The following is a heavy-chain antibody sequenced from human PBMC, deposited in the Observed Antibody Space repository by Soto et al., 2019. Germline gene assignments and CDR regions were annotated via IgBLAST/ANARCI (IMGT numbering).Heavy chain of an antibody. V-gene: IGHV4-34*01. Sequence: QVQLQQWGAGLLKPSETLSLTCAVYGGSFSGYYWTWIRQPPGTGLEWIGEINHSGSTNYNPSLKSLVTLSVDTSKNQCSLKLTSVTAADTAVYYCARDKITGLFDYWGQGTLVTVSS. CDR1: GGSFSGYY. CDR2: INHSGST. CDR3: ARDKITGLFDY. D-gene: IGHD2-8*02. J-gene: IGHJ4*02.